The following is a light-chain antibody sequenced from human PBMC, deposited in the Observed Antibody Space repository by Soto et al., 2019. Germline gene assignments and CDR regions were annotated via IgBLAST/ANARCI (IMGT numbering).Light chain of an antibody. CDR1: QSVSGSY. V-gene: IGKV3-20*01. J-gene: IGKJ3*01. CDR3: QQYDTSPL. Sequence: EIVLTQSPGTLSLSPGERATLSCRASQSVSGSYLAWYQQKPGQAPRLLIYGASSRVTGIPDRFSGSGSGTDFTLTISRLEPEDFAVYYCQQYDTSPLFGPGTTVDIK. CDR2: GAS.